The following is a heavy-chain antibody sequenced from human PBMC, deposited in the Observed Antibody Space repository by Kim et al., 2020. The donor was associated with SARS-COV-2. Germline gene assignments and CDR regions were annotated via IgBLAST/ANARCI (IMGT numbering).Heavy chain of an antibody. CDR3: VRDLWGWDY. J-gene: IGHJ4*02. CDR1: GFIFSTLS. D-gene: IGHD2-21*01. CDR2: ISEDGNTK. Sequence: GGSLRLSCAASGFIFSTLSMHWVRQAPGKGLEWVAVISEDGNTKDYLESVRGRFSISRENSKNLVYLEMNNLRSEDTALYYCVRDLWGWDYWGQGTLVAV. V-gene: IGHV3-30-3*01.